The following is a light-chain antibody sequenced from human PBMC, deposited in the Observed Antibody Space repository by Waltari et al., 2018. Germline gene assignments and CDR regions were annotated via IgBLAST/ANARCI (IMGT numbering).Light chain of an antibody. Sequence: EVVLTQSPGTLSLSAGERATLSCRASQRISTTSLAWYQHKPGQAPTRLVYGTSSRATGIPDRFSGSGSATHFTLTISRLEPEDFAVYYCQQYGISPWTFGQGTKVEVK. CDR2: GTS. CDR3: QQYGISPWT. V-gene: IGKV3-20*01. J-gene: IGKJ1*01. CDR1: QRISTTS.